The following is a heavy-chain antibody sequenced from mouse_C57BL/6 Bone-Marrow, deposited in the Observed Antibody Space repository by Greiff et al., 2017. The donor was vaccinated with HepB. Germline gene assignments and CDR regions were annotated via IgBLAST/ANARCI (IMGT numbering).Heavy chain of an antibody. V-gene: IGHV1-64*01. CDR2: IHPNSGST. CDR3: ARIYYGNYWAMDY. J-gene: IGHJ4*01. Sequence: QVQLQQPGAELVKPGASVKLSCTASGYTFTSYWMHWVKQRTGQGLEWIGMIHPNSGSTNYNEKFKSKATLTVDKSSSTAYMQLSSLTSEDSAVYYCARIYYGNYWAMDYWGQGTSVTVSS. D-gene: IGHD2-1*01. CDR1: GYTFTSYW.